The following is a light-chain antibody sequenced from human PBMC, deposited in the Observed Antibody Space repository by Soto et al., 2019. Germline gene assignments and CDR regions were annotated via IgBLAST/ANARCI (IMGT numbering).Light chain of an antibody. CDR1: QDISNY. CDR2: GAS. V-gene: IGKV1-27*01. CDR3: QKCNSAPLT. Sequence: EIQMTQSPASLSASVGDRVTITCRASQDISNYLAWYQQKPGKVPKLLVFGASTLQSGVPSRFSGSGSGTDLTLTISGLQPEDVATYYCQKCNSAPLTFGGGTTVEIK. J-gene: IGKJ4*01.